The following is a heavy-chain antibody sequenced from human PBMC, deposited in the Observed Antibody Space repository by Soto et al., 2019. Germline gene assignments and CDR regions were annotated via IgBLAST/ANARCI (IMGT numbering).Heavy chain of an antibody. CDR3: AKDPRHIVVVVAATKGSSFDY. J-gene: IGHJ4*02. V-gene: IGHV3-23*01. D-gene: IGHD2-15*01. Sequence: EVQLLESGGGLVQPGGSLRLSCAASGFTFSSYAMSWVRQAPGKGLEWVSAISGSGGSTYYADSVKGRFTISRDNSKNTLYPQMNSLRAEDTAVYYFAKDPRHIVVVVAATKGSSFDYWGQGTLVTVSS. CDR1: GFTFSSYA. CDR2: ISGSGGST.